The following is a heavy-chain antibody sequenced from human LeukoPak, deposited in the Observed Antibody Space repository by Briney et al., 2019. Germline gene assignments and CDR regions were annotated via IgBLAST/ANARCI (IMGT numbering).Heavy chain of an antibody. CDR2: IYYSGST. CDR1: GGSISSSSYN. Sequence: SETLSLTCTVSGGSISSSSYNWGWIRQPPGKGLEWIGSIYYSGSTYYNPSLKSRVTISVDTSKNQFSLKLSSVTAADTAVYYCARADYSSSWLYFDYWGPRTLVTVSS. D-gene: IGHD6-13*01. CDR3: ARADYSSSWLYFDY. J-gene: IGHJ4*02. V-gene: IGHV4-39*07.